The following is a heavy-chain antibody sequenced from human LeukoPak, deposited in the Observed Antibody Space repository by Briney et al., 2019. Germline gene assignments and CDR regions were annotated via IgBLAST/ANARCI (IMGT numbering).Heavy chain of an antibody. J-gene: IGHJ4*02. D-gene: IGHD6-13*01. CDR1: GFTFSNYW. V-gene: IGHV3-74*01. CDR2: TSSGGSTT. CDR3: AREIAASGYIDY. Sequence: PGGSLRLSCVASGFTFSNYWMDWVRQAPGKGLVWVSRTSSGGSTTTYADSVKGRFTISRDNAKNTLYLQMNSLRAEDTAVYYCAREIAASGYIDYWGQGTLVTISS.